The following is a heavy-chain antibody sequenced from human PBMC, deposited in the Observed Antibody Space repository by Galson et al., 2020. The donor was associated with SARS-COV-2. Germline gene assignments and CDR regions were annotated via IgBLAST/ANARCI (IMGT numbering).Heavy chain of an antibody. D-gene: IGHD2-15*01. CDR1: GFTVSSNY. CDR3: ARIGCSGGSCYRGAFHLPNYYYYGMDV. CDR2: IYSGGST. V-gene: IGHV3-53*01. J-gene: IGHJ6*02. Sequence: GGSLRLSCAASGFTVSSNYMSWVRQAPGKGLEWVSVIYSGGSTYYADSVKGRFTISRDNSKNTLYLQMNSLRAEDTAVYYCARIGCSGGSCYRGAFHLPNYYYYGMDVWGQGTTVTVSS.